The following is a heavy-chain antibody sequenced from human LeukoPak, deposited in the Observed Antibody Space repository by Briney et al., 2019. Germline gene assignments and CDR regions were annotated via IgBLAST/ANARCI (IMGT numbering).Heavy chain of an antibody. CDR1: GFTFSSYW. Sequence: GGSLRLSCAASGFTFSSYWMSWVRQAPGKGLEWVANIKQDGSEKYYVDSVKGRFTISRVNAKNSLYLQMNSLRAEDTAVYYCTRDISSGWYDYWGQGTLVTVSS. J-gene: IGHJ4*02. V-gene: IGHV3-7*03. D-gene: IGHD6-19*01. CDR2: IKQDGSEK. CDR3: TRDISSGWYDY.